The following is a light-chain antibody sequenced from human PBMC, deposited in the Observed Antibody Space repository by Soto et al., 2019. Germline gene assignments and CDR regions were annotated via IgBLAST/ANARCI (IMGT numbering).Light chain of an antibody. Sequence: EIVLTQSPGTLSLSPGERATLSCRASQSVSSSYLAWYQQKPGQAPRLLIYGASSMATCIPDRFSGSGSGIDFTLTISRLEPEDVAVYYCQHYGSSPLTFGGGTKVEIK. CDR2: GAS. V-gene: IGKV3-20*01. CDR3: QHYGSSPLT. CDR1: QSVSSSY. J-gene: IGKJ4*01.